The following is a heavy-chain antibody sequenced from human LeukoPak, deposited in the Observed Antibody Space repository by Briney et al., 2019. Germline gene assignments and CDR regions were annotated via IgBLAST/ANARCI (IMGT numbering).Heavy chain of an antibody. V-gene: IGHV3-30-3*01. Sequence: PGRSLRLSCAASGFTFSSYAMHWVRQAPGKGLEWVAVISYDGSNKYYADSVKGRFTISRDNSKNTLYLQMNSLRAEDTAVYYCAKVTTVTIYAPFDYWGQGTLVTVSS. J-gene: IGHJ4*02. CDR2: ISYDGSNK. CDR3: AKVTTVTIYAPFDY. D-gene: IGHD4-11*01. CDR1: GFTFSSYA.